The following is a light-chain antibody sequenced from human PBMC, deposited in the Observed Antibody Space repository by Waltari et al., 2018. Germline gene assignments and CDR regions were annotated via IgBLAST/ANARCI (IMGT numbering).Light chain of an antibody. V-gene: IGKV1-33*01. CDR2: DAS. Sequence: DIQMTQSPSSLSPSVGHRVTITCQARQDIRNYLNWYQQKPGKAPKLLNYDASNLETGVPSRFSGSGAGTDFTFTNSSLQPEDIATYYCQQYDNLHTFGPGTKVDIK. CDR3: QQYDNLHT. CDR1: QDIRNY. J-gene: IGKJ3*01.